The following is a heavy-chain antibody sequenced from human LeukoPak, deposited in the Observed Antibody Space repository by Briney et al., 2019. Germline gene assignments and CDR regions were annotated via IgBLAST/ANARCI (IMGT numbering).Heavy chain of an antibody. J-gene: IGHJ6*03. V-gene: IGHV3-74*01. D-gene: IGHD4-11*01. CDR1: GFTFSSYW. Sequence: GGSLRLPCAASGFTFSSYWMHWVRQAPGKGLVWVSRINSDGSSTSYADSVKGRFTISRDNSKNTVYLQMSSLRVEDTAVYYCARYSNYKGYYYYMDVWGKGTTVTVSS. CDR2: INSDGSST. CDR3: ARYSNYKGYYYYMDV.